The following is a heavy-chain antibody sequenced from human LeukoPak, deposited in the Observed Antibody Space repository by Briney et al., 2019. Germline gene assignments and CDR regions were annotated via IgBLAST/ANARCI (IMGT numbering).Heavy chain of an antibody. Sequence: SETLSLTCSVSGGSIRSFYWSWIRQSAGKGLEWIGRIYTTGTTNYNPSLKSRLTMSADTSKNQVSLKENSVTAADTAVYYCAREVGYYYGMDVWGQGTTVTVCS. V-gene: IGHV4-4*07. J-gene: IGHJ6*02. CDR1: GGSIRSFY. CDR2: IYTTGTT. CDR3: AREVGYYYGMDV. D-gene: IGHD1-26*01.